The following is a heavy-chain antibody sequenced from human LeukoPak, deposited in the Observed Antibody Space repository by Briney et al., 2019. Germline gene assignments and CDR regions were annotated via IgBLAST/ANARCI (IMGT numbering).Heavy chain of an antibody. CDR3: ARAVGSGSYYTY. J-gene: IGHJ4*02. V-gene: IGHV4-4*02. Sequence: PSETLSLTCAVSGGSISSSNWWSWVRQPPGKGLEWIGEIYHSGSTNYNPSLKSRVTISVDKSKNLFSLKLSSVTAADTAVYYCARAVGSGSYYTYWGQGTLVTVSS. D-gene: IGHD1-26*01. CDR2: IYHSGST. CDR1: GGSISSSNW.